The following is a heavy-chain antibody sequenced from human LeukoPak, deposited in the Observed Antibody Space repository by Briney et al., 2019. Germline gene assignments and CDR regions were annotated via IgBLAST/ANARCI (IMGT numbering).Heavy chain of an antibody. CDR2: IIPILGIA. D-gene: IGHD1-26*01. V-gene: IGHV1-69*02. J-gene: IGHJ5*02. CDR3: ALRGSYYGYNWFDP. Sequence: SVKVSCKASGGTFSSYTISWVRQAPGQGLEWMGRIIPILGIANYAQKFQGRVTITADKSTSTAYMEMSSLRSEDTAVYYCALRGSYYGYNWFDPWGQGTLVTVSS. CDR1: GGTFSSYT.